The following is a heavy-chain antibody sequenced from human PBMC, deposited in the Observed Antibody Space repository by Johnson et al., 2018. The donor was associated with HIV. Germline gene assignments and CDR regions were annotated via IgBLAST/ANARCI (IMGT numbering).Heavy chain of an antibody. CDR2: ISYDGSNK. D-gene: IGHD1-26*01. V-gene: IGHV3-30*04. Sequence: QVQLVESGGGVVQPGRSLRLSCAASGFSFSNYAMHWVRQAPGKGLEWVAVISYDGSNKYYADSVKGRFTISRDKSKNTLHLQMNSLSAEDTAVYYCARRVVGATTDAFDIWGQGTMVTVSS. CDR3: ARRVVGATTDAFDI. J-gene: IGHJ3*02. CDR1: GFSFSNYA.